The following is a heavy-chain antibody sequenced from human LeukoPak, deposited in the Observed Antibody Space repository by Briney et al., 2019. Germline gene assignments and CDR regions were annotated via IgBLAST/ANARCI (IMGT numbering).Heavy chain of an antibody. J-gene: IGHJ4*02. V-gene: IGHV3-7*05. Sequence: GGSLILSCGASGCTFSSYWMSWVRQAPGKGLEWVANIKQDGSEKYYVDSVKGRFTISRDNARNSLYLQMNSLRAEDTAVYYCARHGLKTYYFDNWGQGTLVTVSS. CDR3: ARHGLKTYYFDN. CDR2: IKQDGSEK. D-gene: IGHD3/OR15-3a*01. CDR1: GCTFSSYW.